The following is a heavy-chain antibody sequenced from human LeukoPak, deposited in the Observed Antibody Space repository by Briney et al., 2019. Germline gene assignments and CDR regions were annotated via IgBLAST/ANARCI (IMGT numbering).Heavy chain of an antibody. J-gene: IGHJ4*02. V-gene: IGHV1-69*06. CDR3: ATAPTGTTDY. Sequence: ASVKVSCKASGGTFSSYAISWVRQAPGQGLEWMGGIIPIFGTANYAQKFQGRVTMTEDTSTDTAYMELSSLRSEDTAVYYCATAPTGTTDYWGQGTLVTVSS. CDR2: IIPIFGTA. D-gene: IGHD1-1*01. CDR1: GGTFSSYA.